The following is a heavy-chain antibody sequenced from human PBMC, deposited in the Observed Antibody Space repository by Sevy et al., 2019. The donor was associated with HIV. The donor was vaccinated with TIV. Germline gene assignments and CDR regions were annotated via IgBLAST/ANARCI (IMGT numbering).Heavy chain of an antibody. J-gene: IGHJ6*02. CDR2: ISYDGSNK. CDR1: GFTFSSYA. V-gene: IGHV3-30-3*01. CDR3: ARDDEPDYYYFDMDV. Sequence: GGSLRLSCAASGFTFSSYAMHWVRQAPGKGLEWVAVISYDGSNKYYAESVKGRFTIYRDNSKNTLYLQMDGLRADDTALYYCARDDEPDYYYFDMDVWGQGTTVTVSS.